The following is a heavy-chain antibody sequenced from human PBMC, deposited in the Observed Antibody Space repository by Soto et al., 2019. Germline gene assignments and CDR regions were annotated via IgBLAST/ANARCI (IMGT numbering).Heavy chain of an antibody. CDR1: GFTFSSYA. V-gene: IGHV3-30-3*01. J-gene: IGHJ4*02. Sequence: QVQLVESGGGVVQPGRSLRLSCAASGFTFSSYAMHWVRQAPGKGLEWVAVISYDGSNKYYADSEKGRFTISRDNSKNTLYLQMNSLRAEDTAVYYCARSHTTGSYSGFDYWGQGTLVTVSS. D-gene: IGHD1-26*01. CDR3: ARSHTTGSYSGFDY. CDR2: ISYDGSNK.